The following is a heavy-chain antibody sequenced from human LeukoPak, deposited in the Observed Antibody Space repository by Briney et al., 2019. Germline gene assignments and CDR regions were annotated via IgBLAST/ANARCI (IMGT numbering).Heavy chain of an antibody. J-gene: IGHJ4*02. V-gene: IGHV3-48*03. CDR2: ISSSGSTK. CDR1: GFTFSSYE. D-gene: IGHD5-12*01. CDR3: AGDRSGYIDRPIDY. Sequence: GGSLRLSCVVSGFTFSSYEMNWVHQAPGKGLEWVSYISSSGSTKYYADSVKGRFTISRDNAKNSLYLQMNSLRAEDTAVYYCAGDRSGYIDRPIDYWGQGALVTVSS.